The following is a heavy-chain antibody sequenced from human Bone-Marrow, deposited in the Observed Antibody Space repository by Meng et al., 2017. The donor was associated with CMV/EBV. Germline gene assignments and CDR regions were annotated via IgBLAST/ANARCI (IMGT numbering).Heavy chain of an antibody. Sequence: SETLSLTCTVSGGSITSRSHYWGWIRQPPGKGLEWIGNMYYSGSTFYSPPLKSRVTISVDTSKNHFSLKPSSVTAADMAVYYCARGNTRMGSWFDPWGQGTLVTVSS. CDR3: ARGNTRMGSWFDP. V-gene: IGHV4-39*02. J-gene: IGHJ5*02. CDR1: GGSITSRSHY. CDR2: MYYSGST. D-gene: IGHD3-16*01.